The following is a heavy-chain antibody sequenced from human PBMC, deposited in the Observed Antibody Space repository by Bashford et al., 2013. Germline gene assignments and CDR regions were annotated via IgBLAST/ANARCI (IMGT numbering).Heavy chain of an antibody. CDR3: ARAPLGYCSSTSCVRYYYMDA. D-gene: IGHD2-2*01. Sequence: SSETLSLTCAVYGGSFSGYYWSWIRQPPGKGLEWIGEINHSGSTNYNPSLKSRVTISVDTSKNQFSLKLSSVTAADTAVYYCARAPLGYCSSTSCVRYYYMDAWGKGTTVTVSS. CDR1: GGSFSGYY. V-gene: IGHV4-34*01. CDR2: INHSGST. J-gene: IGHJ6*03.